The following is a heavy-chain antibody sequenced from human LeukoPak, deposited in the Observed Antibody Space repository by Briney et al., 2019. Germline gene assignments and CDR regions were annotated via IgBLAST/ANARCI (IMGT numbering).Heavy chain of an antibody. CDR2: IYYSGST. Sequence: SATLSLTSTVSGSSISSYNWSWIRPPPGKGLAWIGYIYYSGSTNYNPSLKSRVTISVDTSKNPFSLKLSSVTAADTAVYYCARPTEIVLDGSGSYYTAAFDIWGQGTMVTVSS. CDR3: ARPTEIVLDGSGSYYTAAFDI. CDR1: GSSISSYN. D-gene: IGHD3-10*01. V-gene: IGHV4-59*08. J-gene: IGHJ3*02.